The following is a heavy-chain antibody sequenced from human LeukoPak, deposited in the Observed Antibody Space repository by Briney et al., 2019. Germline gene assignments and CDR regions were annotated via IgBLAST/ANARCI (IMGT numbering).Heavy chain of an antibody. J-gene: IGHJ4*02. D-gene: IGHD5-18*01. CDR3: ARALGTAMVTLYYFDY. CDR2: INHSGST. V-gene: IGHV4-34*01. Sequence: KPSQTLSLTCAVYGGSFSGYYWSWIRQPPGKGLEWIGEINHSGSTNYNPSLKSRVTISVDTSKNQFSLKLSSVTTADTAVYYCARALGTAMVTLYYFDYWGQGTLVTVSS. CDR1: GGSFSGYY.